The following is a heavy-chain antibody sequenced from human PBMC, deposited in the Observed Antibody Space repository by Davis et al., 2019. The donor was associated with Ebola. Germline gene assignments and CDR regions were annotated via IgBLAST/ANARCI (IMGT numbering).Heavy chain of an antibody. Sequence: GGSLRLSCAASGFTFDDYGMSWVRQAPGKGLEWVSVIYSGGSTYYADSVKGRFTISRDNSKNTLSLQMNSLRPEDTALYYCARDFGLAAAGTAFDYWGQGTLVTVSS. CDR3: ARDFGLAAAGTAFDY. D-gene: IGHD6-13*01. CDR2: IYSGGST. CDR1: GFTFDDYG. J-gene: IGHJ4*02. V-gene: IGHV3-66*02.